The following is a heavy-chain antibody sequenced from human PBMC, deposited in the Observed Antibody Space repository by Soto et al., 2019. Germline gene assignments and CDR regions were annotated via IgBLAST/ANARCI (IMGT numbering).Heavy chain of an antibody. CDR2: IIPIFGTV. V-gene: IGHV1-69*01. Sequence: QSGAEVKKPGSSVRVSCEASGGTFRTYAISWVRQAPGQGLEWMGEIIPIFGTVNYAQKFQGRVTITADESTTTVYMDLRSLRSEDTAVYYCAKGAVAGTPTSYYYSGMDVWGQGTTVTVSS. J-gene: IGHJ6*02. CDR3: AKGAVAGTPTSYYYSGMDV. D-gene: IGHD6-19*01. CDR1: GGTFRTYA.